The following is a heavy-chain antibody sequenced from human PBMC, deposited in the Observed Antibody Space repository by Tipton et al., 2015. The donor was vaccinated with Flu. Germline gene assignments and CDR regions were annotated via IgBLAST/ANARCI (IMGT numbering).Heavy chain of an antibody. CDR1: GGSFSGYY. CDR3: ARNIPSSLFDY. CDR2: INHSGST. V-gene: IGHV4-34*01. Sequence: TLSLTCAVYGGSFSGYYWSWIRQPPGKGLEWIGEINHSGSTNYNPSLKSRVTISVDTSKNQFSLKLSSVTAADTAVYYCARNIPSSLFDYWGQGTLVTVSS. D-gene: IGHD2/OR15-2a*01. J-gene: IGHJ4*02.